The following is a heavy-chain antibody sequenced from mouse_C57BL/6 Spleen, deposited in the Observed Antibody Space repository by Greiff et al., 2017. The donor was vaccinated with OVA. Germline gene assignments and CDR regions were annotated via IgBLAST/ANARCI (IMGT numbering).Heavy chain of an antibody. V-gene: IGHV5-4*01. CDR2: ISAGGSYT. Sequence: DVKLVESGGGLVKPGGSLKLSCAASGFTFSSYAMSWVRQTPEKRLEWVATISAGGSYTYYPDNVKGRFTLSRDNAKTNLYLQMSHLTSEDTAIYYCARENDGYSPDYWGQGTTLTVSS. CDR1: GFTFSSYA. CDR3: ARENDGYSPDY. D-gene: IGHD2-3*01. J-gene: IGHJ2*01.